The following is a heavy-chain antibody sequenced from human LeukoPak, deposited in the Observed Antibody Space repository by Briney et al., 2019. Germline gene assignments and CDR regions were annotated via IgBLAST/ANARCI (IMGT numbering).Heavy chain of an antibody. J-gene: IGHJ4*02. CDR2: IYDTTI. V-gene: IGHV3-11*04. D-gene: IGHD3-16*01. Sequence: EGFLRLSCAASGFSFSDYYMSWIRQTPGKGLEWVSYIYDTTISYADSVKGRFTISRDNAKSSLYLQMNSLRAEDTAVYYCARGGKRTFDSWGQGTLVTVAS. CDR3: ARGGKRTFDS. CDR1: GFSFSDYY.